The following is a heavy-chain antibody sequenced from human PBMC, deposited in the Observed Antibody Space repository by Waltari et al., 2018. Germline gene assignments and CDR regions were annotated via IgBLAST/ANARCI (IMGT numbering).Heavy chain of an antibody. CDR1: RFSFSDHY. Sequence: EVQLVESVGGLVQPGGSLRLSCAASRFSFSDHYIDWVRQAPGKGLEWVGRSRDKANSYTTEFAASVKGRFTISRDDSKKSLYLQMDSLKTEDTAVYYCASYDFDSRGYTYGMDVWGQGTTVTVSS. D-gene: IGHD3-22*01. CDR3: ASYDFDSRGYTYGMDV. V-gene: IGHV3-72*01. J-gene: IGHJ6*02. CDR2: SRDKANSYTT.